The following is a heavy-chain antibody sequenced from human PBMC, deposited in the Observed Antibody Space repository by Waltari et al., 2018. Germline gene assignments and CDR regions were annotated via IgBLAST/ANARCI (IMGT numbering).Heavy chain of an antibody. CDR1: GGSFSGYY. CDR2: INHSGST. CDR3: ARGYCGGDCSLYYYYMDV. D-gene: IGHD2-21*01. V-gene: IGHV4-34*01. J-gene: IGHJ6*03. Sequence: QVQLQQWGAGLLKPSETLSLTCAVYGGSFSGYYWSWIRQPPGNGLEWIGEINHSGSTNYNPSLKSRVTISVDTSKNQFSLKLSSVTAADTAVYYCARGYCGGDCSLYYYYMDVWGKGTTVTISS.